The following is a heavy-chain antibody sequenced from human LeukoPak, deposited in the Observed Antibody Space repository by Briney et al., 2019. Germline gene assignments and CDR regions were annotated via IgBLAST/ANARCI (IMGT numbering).Heavy chain of an antibody. D-gene: IGHD4-11*01. CDR2: ISYDGSNK. CDR1: GFTFSSYG. J-gene: IGHJ6*02. CDR3: AKDLLVTHQYYYYGMDV. V-gene: IGHV3-30*18. Sequence: GRSLRLSCAASGFTFSSYGMHWVRQAPGKGPEWVAVISYDGSNKYYADSVKGRFTISRDNSKNTLYLQMNSLRAEDTAVYYCAKDLLVTHQYYYYGMDVWGQGTTVTVSS.